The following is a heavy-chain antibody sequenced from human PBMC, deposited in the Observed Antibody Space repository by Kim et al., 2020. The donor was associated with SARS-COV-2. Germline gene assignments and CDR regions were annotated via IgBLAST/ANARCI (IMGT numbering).Heavy chain of an antibody. J-gene: IGHJ4*02. CDR3: AKDELVCSGGSCYSREDY. CDR2: ISGSGGST. CDR1: PLTFSSYA. Sequence: TPPSSPSPLTFSSYAMSSVRQAPGKGLEWVSAISGSGGSTYYADSVNGRFTISRDNSKKPLYLQMNSLRAEDTAVYYCAKDELVCSGGSCYSREDYWGQGTLVTVSS. D-gene: IGHD2-15*01. V-gene: IGHV3-23*01.